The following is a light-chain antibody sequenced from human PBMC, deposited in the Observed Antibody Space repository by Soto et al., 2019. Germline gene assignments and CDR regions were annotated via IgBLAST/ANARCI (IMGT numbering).Light chain of an antibody. J-gene: IGKJ4*01. V-gene: IGKV1-39*01. CDR1: QTISSL. CDR3: RQRYTIPLP. CDR2: AAS. Sequence: DIQMTQSPSTLSASVGDRVTITCRASQTISSLLAWYQQKPGKAPKLLIYAASSLQGGVPSRFSGSGSGTDFTLTISRLQPEDFATYYCRQRYTIPLPFGGGTKVDI.